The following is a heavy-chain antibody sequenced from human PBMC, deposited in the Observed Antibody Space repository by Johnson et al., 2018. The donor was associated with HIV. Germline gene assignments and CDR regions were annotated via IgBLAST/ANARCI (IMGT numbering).Heavy chain of an antibody. Sequence: EVQLMESGGGLVQPGGSLRLSCAASGFTFSSYWMSWVRQAPGKGLECVANIKQEGSEKYYVDSVKGRFTISRDNAKNSLYLQMNSLKAEDTAVYYCARDAKYYYDSSGYYYEHDAFDSGGQGTMFTVSS. CDR1: GFTFSSYW. J-gene: IGHJ3*02. CDR3: ARDAKYYYDSSGYYYEHDAFDS. D-gene: IGHD3-22*01. CDR2: IKQEGSEK. V-gene: IGHV3-7*03.